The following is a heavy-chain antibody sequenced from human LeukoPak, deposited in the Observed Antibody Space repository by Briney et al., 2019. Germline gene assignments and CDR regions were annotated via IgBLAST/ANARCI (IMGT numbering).Heavy chain of an antibody. CDR1: GGSISSSSYY. V-gene: IGHV4-39*02. D-gene: IGHD1-26*01. CDR2: IYYSGST. CDR3: ARDPGGTYKSYFDS. Sequence: SETLSLTCTVSGGSISSSSYYWGWIRQPPGKGLEWIGSIYYSGSTYYNPSLKSRVTISVDTSKNQFSLKLSSVTAADTAVYFCARDPGGTYKSYFDSWGQGTLVTVSS. J-gene: IGHJ4*02.